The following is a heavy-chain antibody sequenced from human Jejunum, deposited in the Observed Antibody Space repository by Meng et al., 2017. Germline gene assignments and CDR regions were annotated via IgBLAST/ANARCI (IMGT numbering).Heavy chain of an antibody. CDR1: GFIFSDYA. CDR3: AKDRIEVVTLGLAGA. J-gene: IGHJ5*02. V-gene: IGHV3-23*04. D-gene: IGHD4-23*01. Sequence: EGRLVESGGGLVQPGGSLRLSCAASGFIFSDYAMIWVRQAPGKGLEWVSSISVSGLTTYYADSVKGRFTISRDNSKNTLYLQMNSLRAEDTAVYYCAKDRIEVVTLGLAGAWGQGTLVTAPQ. CDR2: ISVSGLTT.